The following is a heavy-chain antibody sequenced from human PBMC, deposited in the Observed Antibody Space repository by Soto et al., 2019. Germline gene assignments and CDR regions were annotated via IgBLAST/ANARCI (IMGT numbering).Heavy chain of an antibody. J-gene: IGHJ5*02. CDR3: ASREDIVVDP. CDR2: IYYSGST. CDR1: GGSISSSSYY. D-gene: IGHD2-15*01. Sequence: PSETLSLTCTVSGGSISSSSYYWGWIRQPPGKGLEWIGSIYYSGSTYYNPSLKSRVTISVDTSKNQFSLKLSSVTAADTAVYYCASREDIVVDPWGQGTLVTVSS. V-gene: IGHV4-39*01.